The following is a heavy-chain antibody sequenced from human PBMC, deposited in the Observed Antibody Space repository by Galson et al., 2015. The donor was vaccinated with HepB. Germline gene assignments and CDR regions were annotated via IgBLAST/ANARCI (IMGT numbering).Heavy chain of an antibody. CDR2: ISFSRNFT. Sequence: SLRLSCAASGFTFSAYSMNWVRQAPGKGLEWISYISFSRNFTNYADSVRGRFTISRDNAKNSLYLQMNSLRAEDTAVYYCARVPLTWYFDLWGRGTLVTVSS. J-gene: IGHJ2*01. CDR1: GFTFSAYS. CDR3: ARVPLTWYFDL. D-gene: IGHD3-9*01. V-gene: IGHV3-21*05.